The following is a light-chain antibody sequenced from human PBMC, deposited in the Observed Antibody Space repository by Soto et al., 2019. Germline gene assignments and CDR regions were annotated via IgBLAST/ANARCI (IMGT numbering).Light chain of an antibody. Sequence: SLSPGERATLSCRASQSVSSALLAWYQQKPGQAPRLLIYRASTRATGIPDRFTGSGSGTDFTLTISRLEPEDFAVYYCQQYESSPLTFGGGTKVEIK. V-gene: IGKV3-20*01. J-gene: IGKJ4*01. CDR1: QSVSSAL. CDR3: QQYESSPLT. CDR2: RAS.